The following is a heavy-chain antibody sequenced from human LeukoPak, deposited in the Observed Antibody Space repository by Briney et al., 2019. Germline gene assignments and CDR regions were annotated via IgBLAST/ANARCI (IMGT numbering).Heavy chain of an antibody. V-gene: IGHV3-23*01. D-gene: IGHD3-22*01. CDR3: AKGLTYYYDSSGYTECAFDI. Sequence: PGGSLRLSCAASGFTFSSYAMSWVRQAPGKGLEWVSAISGSGGNTYYADSVKGRFTLSRDNSKNTLYLQMNSLRAEDTAVYYCAKGLTYYYDSSGYTECAFDIWGQGAMVTVSS. CDR2: ISGSGGNT. J-gene: IGHJ3*02. CDR1: GFTFSSYA.